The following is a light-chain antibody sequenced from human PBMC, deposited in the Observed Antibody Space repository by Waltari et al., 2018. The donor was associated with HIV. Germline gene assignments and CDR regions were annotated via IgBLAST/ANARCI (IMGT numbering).Light chain of an antibody. CDR3: QSYDSSLSSYV. V-gene: IGLV1-40*01. J-gene: IGLJ1*01. CDR2: GNT. CDR1: SSNLGAGYD. Sequence: QSVLTQPPSVSGAPGQRVTISCTGSSSNLGAGYDPHWYQQHPGTAPKLLIYGNTNRPSGVPDRFSGSKSGTSASLAITGLQAEDEADYYCQSYDSSLSSYVFGTGTKVTVL.